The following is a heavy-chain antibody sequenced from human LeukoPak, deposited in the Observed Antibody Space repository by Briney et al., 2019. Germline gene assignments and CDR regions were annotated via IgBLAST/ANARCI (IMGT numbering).Heavy chain of an antibody. CDR1: GYTFTGYY. V-gene: IGHV1-2*02. CDR2: INPNSGGT. J-gene: IGHJ3*02. D-gene: IGHD1-26*01. Sequence: ASVKVSCKASGYTFTGYYMHWLRQAPGQALEWMGWINPNSGGTNYAQKFQGRVTMTRDTSISTAYMELSRLRSDDTAVYYCARESAIIVGATIGAFDIWGQGTMVTVSS. CDR3: ARESAIIVGATIGAFDI.